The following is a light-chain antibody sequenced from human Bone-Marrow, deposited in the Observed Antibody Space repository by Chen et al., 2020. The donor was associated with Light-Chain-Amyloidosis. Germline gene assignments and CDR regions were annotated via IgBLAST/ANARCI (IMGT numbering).Light chain of an antibody. Sequence: SYVPPQPSSVSVAPGQTATLACGGNNIGSTSVHWYHQTPGQAPLLVVYDDSDRPSGIPERLSGSNSGNTATLTISRVEAGDEADYYCQVWDRSSDRPVFGGGTKLTVL. V-gene: IGLV3-21*02. CDR1: NIGSTS. CDR3: QVWDRSSDRPV. CDR2: DDS. J-gene: IGLJ3*02.